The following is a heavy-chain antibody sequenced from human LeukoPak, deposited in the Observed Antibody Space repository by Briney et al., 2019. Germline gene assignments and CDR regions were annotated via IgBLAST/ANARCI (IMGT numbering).Heavy chain of an antibody. CDR2: INHSGST. Sequence: SETLSLTCAVYGGSFSGYYWSWIRQPPGKGLEWIGEINHSGSTNYNPSLKSRVTISVDTSKNQFSLKLSSVTAADTAVYYCAGPNIAARRVWFDPWGQGTLVTVSS. V-gene: IGHV4-34*01. J-gene: IGHJ5*02. D-gene: IGHD6-6*01. CDR3: AGPNIAARRVWFDP. CDR1: GGSFSGYY.